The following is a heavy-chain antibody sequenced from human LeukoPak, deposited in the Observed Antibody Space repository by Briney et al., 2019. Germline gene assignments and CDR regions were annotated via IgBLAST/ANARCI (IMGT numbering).Heavy chain of an antibody. CDR3: ARDGELLGYYYMDV. J-gene: IGHJ6*03. CDR1: GYTFTGYY. CDR2: INPNSGGT. Sequence: ASVKVSCKASGYTFTGYYMPWVRQAPGQGLEWMGWINPNSGGTNYAQKFQGRVTMTRDTSISTAYMELSRLRSDDTAVYYCARDGELLGYYYMDVWGKGTTVTVSS. V-gene: IGHV1-2*02. D-gene: IGHD1-26*01.